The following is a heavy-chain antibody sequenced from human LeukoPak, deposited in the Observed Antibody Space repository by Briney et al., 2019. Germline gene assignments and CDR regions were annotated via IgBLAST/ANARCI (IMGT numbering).Heavy chain of an antibody. V-gene: IGHV4-61*01. CDR2: IYNSGST. D-gene: IGHD1-7*01. J-gene: IGHJ4*02. CDR1: GGSVSSGSYY. CDR3: VRDRELNY. Sequence: SETLSLTCTVSGGSVSSGSYYWSWIRQPPGKGLEWIGYIYNSGSTSYNPSLKSRATISADTSKNQFSLKLSSVTAADTAVYYCVRDRELNYWGQGTLVTVSS.